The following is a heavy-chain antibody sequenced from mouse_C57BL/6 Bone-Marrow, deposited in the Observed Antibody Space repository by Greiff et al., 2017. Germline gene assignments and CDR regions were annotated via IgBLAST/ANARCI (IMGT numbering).Heavy chain of an antibody. Sequence: QVQLQQPGAELVKPGALVKLSCKASGYTFTSYWMQWVKQRPGQGLEWIGEIDPSDSYTNYNQKFKGKATLTVDTSSSTAYMQLSSLTSEDSAVYYCARWRLRPYYFDYWGQGTTLTVSS. V-gene: IGHV1-50*01. CDR1: GYTFTSYW. J-gene: IGHJ2*01. CDR2: IDPSDSYT. D-gene: IGHD2-2*01. CDR3: ARWRLRPYYFDY.